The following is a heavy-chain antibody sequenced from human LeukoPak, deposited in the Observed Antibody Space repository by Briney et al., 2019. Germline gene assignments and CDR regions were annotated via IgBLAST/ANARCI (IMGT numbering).Heavy chain of an antibody. V-gene: IGHV1-69*13. CDR3: ARDIGGYNPRNPYDAFDI. Sequence: EAAVKVSCKASGGIFSSYAISWVRQAPGQGLEWMGGIIPIFGTANYAQKFQGRGTITADESTSTAYMELSSLRSEDTAVYCCARDIGGYNPRNPYDAFDIWGQGTMVTVSS. CDR1: GGIFSSYA. CDR2: IIPIFGTA. J-gene: IGHJ3*02. D-gene: IGHD5-24*01.